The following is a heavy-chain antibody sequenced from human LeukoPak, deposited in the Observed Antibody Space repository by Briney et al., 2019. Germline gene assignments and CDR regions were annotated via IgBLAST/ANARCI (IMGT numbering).Heavy chain of an antibody. J-gene: IGHJ4*02. Sequence: GGSLRLSCAASGFTVSSNYMSWVRQAPGKGLEWVSVIYSGGSTYYADSVKGRFTISRDNSKNTLYLQMNSLRAEDTAVYYCVRDGEAPGLYFDSWGLGTLVTVSS. D-gene: IGHD7-27*01. V-gene: IGHV3-66*01. CDR2: IYSGGST. CDR3: VRDGEAPGLYFDS. CDR1: GFTVSSNY.